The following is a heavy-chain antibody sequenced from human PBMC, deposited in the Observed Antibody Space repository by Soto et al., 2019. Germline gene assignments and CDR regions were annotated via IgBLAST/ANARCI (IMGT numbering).Heavy chain of an antibody. CDR2: IYWDDDK. Sequence: QITLKESGPTLVKPTQTLTLTCTFSGFSLSTSGVGVGWIRQPPGKALEWLALIYWDDDKRYSPSLKSRLTITNDTSKNQVVLTMTNMDPVDTATYYCAHKGWELQNHDAFDIWGQGTMVTVSS. J-gene: IGHJ3*02. CDR1: GFSLSTSGVG. V-gene: IGHV2-5*02. CDR3: AHKGWELQNHDAFDI. D-gene: IGHD1-26*01.